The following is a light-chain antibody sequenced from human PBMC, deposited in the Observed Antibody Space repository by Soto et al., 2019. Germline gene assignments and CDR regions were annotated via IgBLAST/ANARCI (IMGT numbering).Light chain of an antibody. CDR2: LGS. Sequence: EIVLTHAPLSLPVTPGEPASIYCRSSRNLLHSNGYYYLDWYLQKPGQSPQLLIYLGSNRASGVPDRFSGSGLGTDLTLAISRVEAEDVGVYFCAQGLATPFTCGGGTKVEIQ. J-gene: IGKJ4*01. V-gene: IGKV2-28*01. CDR3: AQGLATPFT. CDR1: RNLLHSNGYYY.